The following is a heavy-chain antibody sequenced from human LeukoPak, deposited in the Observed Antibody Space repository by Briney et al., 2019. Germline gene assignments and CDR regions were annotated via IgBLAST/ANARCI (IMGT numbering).Heavy chain of an antibody. CDR3: AKEIHMASSSYFDS. V-gene: IGHV3-30*18. D-gene: IGHD2-21*01. J-gene: IGHJ4*02. CDR2: ISYDGSNK. CDR1: GFTFSSYG. Sequence: TGGSLRLSCAASGFTFSSYGMHWVRQAPGKGLEWVAVISYDGSNKYYADSVKGRFTISRDNSKNTLYLQMNSLRAEDTAVYYCAKEIHMASSSYFDSWGQGTLVTVS.